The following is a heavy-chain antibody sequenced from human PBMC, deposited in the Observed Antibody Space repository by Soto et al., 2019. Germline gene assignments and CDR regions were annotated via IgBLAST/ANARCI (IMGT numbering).Heavy chain of an antibody. CDR1: GGSFSGYY. Sequence: QVQLQQWGAGLLKPSETLSLTCAVYGGSFSGYYWSWIRQPPGKGLEWIGEINHSGSTNCNPSLKSRVTISVDTSKNQFSLKLSSVTAADTAVYYCARLALRFHGAFDIWGQGTMVTVSS. V-gene: IGHV4-34*01. J-gene: IGHJ3*02. D-gene: IGHD3-3*01. CDR2: INHSGST. CDR3: ARLALRFHGAFDI.